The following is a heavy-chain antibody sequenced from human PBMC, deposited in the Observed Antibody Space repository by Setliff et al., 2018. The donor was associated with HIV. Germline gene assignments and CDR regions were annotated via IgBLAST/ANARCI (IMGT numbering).Heavy chain of an antibody. CDR1: GFTFSTYA. CDR3: AKTYYYDSSGYYYFDS. Sequence: GGSLRLSCVASGFTFSTYAINWVRLPPGKGLEWVSSISGSGFAYYADSVRGRFTISRDNSKNSLYLQMNSLRAEDTAVYYCAKTYYYDSSGYYYFDSWGQGTLVTVSS. J-gene: IGHJ4*02. V-gene: IGHV3-23*01. CDR2: ISGSGFA. D-gene: IGHD3-22*01.